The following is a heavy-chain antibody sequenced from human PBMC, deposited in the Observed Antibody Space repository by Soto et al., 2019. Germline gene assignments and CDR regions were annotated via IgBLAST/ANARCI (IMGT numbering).Heavy chain of an antibody. CDR2: VNPNSGNT. Sequence: ASVKVSCKASGYTFTSYDINWVRQATGQGLEWMGWVNPNSGNTGYAQKFQGRVTMTRNTSISTAYMELSSLRSEDTAVYYCARGLLSNHDAFDIWGQGTMVTVSS. CDR1: GYTFTSYD. CDR3: ARGLLSNHDAFDI. V-gene: IGHV1-8*01. J-gene: IGHJ3*02.